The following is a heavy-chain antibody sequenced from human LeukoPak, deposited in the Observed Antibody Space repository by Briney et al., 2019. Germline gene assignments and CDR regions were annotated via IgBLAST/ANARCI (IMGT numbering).Heavy chain of an antibody. CDR1: GFTFSSYA. J-gene: IGHJ6*04. V-gene: IGHV3-23*01. Sequence: GGSLRLSCAASGFTFSSYAMTWVRQAPGKGLEWVSAISGSGGSTYYADSVKGRFTISRDNSKNTLYLQMSSLRAEDAAVYYCVKVGVQYSSGWSDYYYGMDVWGKGTTVTVSS. CDR2: ISGSGGST. D-gene: IGHD6-19*01. CDR3: VKVGVQYSSGWSDYYYGMDV.